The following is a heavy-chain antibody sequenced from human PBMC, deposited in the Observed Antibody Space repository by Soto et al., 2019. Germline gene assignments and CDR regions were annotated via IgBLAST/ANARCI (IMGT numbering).Heavy chain of an antibody. D-gene: IGHD4-4*01. Sequence: QTGGSLRLSCAASGFTFNRFEMNWVRQTPGKGLEWISRISSGGGSLSYANCVKGRFTISRDNAMNSLTLEMNSLRPEDTGIHYCARETVSSTGDYWGQGTLVTVSS. CDR1: GFTFNRFE. CDR2: ISSGGGSL. V-gene: IGHV3-48*03. CDR3: ARETVSSTGDY. J-gene: IGHJ4*02.